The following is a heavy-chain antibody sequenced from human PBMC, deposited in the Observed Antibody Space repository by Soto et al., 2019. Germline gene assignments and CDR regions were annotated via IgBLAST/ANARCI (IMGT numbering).Heavy chain of an antibody. V-gene: IGHV1-2*04. D-gene: IGHD3-10*01. Sequence: ASVKVSCKASGYTFTGYYMHWVRQAPGQGLEWMGWINPNSGGTNYAQKFQGWVTMTRDTSIGTAYMELSRLRSDETAVYYCARAEEVLWFGDRSGYYGMDVWGQGTTVTVSS. J-gene: IGHJ6*02. CDR3: ARAEEVLWFGDRSGYYGMDV. CDR2: INPNSGGT. CDR1: GYTFTGYY.